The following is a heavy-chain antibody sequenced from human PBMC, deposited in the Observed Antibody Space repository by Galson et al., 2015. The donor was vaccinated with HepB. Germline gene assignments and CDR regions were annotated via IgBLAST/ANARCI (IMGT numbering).Heavy chain of an antibody. CDR3: ARVLDFAVIPGPIGASDF. Sequence: SLRLSCAASGFSFSDYYMNWIRQAPGKGLEWVSLISISGNTIYYGDSVKGRFTISRDNARNSLYLHMNSLRAEDTAVYYCARVLDFAVIPGPIGASDFWGQGTMVTVSS. CDR2: ISISGNTI. J-gene: IGHJ3*01. CDR1: GFSFSDYY. V-gene: IGHV3-11*01. D-gene: IGHD2-2*01.